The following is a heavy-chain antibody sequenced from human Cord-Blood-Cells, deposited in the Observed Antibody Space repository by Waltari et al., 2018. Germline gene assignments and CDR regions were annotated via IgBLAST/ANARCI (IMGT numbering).Heavy chain of an antibody. CDR2: IWYDGSNK. J-gene: IGHJ3*02. V-gene: IGHV3-33*01. Sequence: QVQLVESGGGVVQPGRSLRLSCAASGFTFSSFGMPWVRQAPGRGLEWVAVIWYDGSNKYYADSVKGRFTISRDNSKNTLYLQMNSLRAEDTAVYYCARVGAAAGAFDIWGQGTMVTVSS. CDR1: GFTFSSFG. CDR3: ARVGAAAGAFDI. D-gene: IGHD6-13*01.